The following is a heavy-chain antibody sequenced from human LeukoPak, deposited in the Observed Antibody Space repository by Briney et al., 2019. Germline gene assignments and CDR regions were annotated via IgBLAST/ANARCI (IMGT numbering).Heavy chain of an antibody. CDR3: ARDPSYGDYALSDY. CDR2: IRSKANSYAT. J-gene: IGHJ4*02. CDR1: GFTFSGSA. V-gene: IGHV3-73*01. D-gene: IGHD4-17*01. Sequence: GGSLRLSCAASGFTFSGSAMHWVRQASGKGLEWVGRIRSKANSYATAYVASVKGRFTISRGDSKNTAYLQMNSLRAEDTAVYYCARDPSYGDYALSDYWGQGTLVTVSS.